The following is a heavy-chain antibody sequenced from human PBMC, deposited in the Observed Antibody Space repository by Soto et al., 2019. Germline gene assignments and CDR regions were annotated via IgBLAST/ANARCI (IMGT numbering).Heavy chain of an antibody. Sequence: QVQLVQSGAEVKKPGASVKVSCKASGYTFTGYYMHWVRQAPGQGLEWMGWINPNSGGTNYAQKFQGWVTMTRDTSISTAYMELGRLRSDDTAVYYCARDPFGSSSEEYYFDYWGQGTLVTVSS. CDR1: GYTFTGYY. V-gene: IGHV1-2*04. CDR2: INPNSGGT. CDR3: ARDPFGSSSEEYYFDY. J-gene: IGHJ4*02. D-gene: IGHD6-6*01.